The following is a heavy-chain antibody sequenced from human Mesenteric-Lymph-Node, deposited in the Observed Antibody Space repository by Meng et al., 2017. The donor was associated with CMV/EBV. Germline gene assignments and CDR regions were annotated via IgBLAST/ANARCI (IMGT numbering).Heavy chain of an antibody. J-gene: IGHJ6*02. Sequence: GESLKISCAASGFTFSAMSWVRQAPGKGLEWVSVIYSGGSTYYADSVKGRFTISRDNSKNTLYLQMNSLRAEDTAVYYCARDTIFGEMDVWGQGTTVTVSS. CDR2: IYSGGST. V-gene: IGHV3-53*01. CDR3: ARDTIFGEMDV. D-gene: IGHD3-3*01. CDR1: GFTFSA.